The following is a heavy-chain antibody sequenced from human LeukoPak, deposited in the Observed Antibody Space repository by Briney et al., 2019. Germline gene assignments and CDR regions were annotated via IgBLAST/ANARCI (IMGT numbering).Heavy chain of an antibody. Sequence: PGGSLRLSCAASGFTFSSYAMHWVRQAPGKGLEYVSAISSNGGSTYYANSVKGRFTISRDNSKNTLYLQMGSLRAEDMAVYYCARGGSYSGSYSDFDYWGQGTLVTASS. D-gene: IGHD1-26*01. CDR3: ARGGSYSGSYSDFDY. V-gene: IGHV3-64*01. J-gene: IGHJ4*02. CDR1: GFTFSSYA. CDR2: ISSNGGST.